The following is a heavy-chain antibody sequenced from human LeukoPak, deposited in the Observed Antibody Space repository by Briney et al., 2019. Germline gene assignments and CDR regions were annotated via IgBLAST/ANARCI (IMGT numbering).Heavy chain of an antibody. V-gene: IGHV3-43D*03. Sequence: GGSLRLSCAASGFTFDDYAMHWVRQAPGKGLEWVSLISWDGGSTYYADSVKGRFTIFRDNSKNSLYLQMNSLRAEDTALYYCAKDNQPYYGDYAYFDYWGQGTLVTVSS. J-gene: IGHJ4*02. CDR3: AKDNQPYYGDYAYFDY. CDR2: ISWDGGST. CDR1: GFTFDDYA. D-gene: IGHD4-17*01.